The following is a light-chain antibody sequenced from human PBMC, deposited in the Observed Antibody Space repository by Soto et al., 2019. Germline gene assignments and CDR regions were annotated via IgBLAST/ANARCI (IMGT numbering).Light chain of an antibody. CDR1: QSVSSY. J-gene: IGKJ1*01. V-gene: IGKV3-11*01. Sequence: EIVLTQSPATLSLSPGETATLSCRASQSVSSYLAWYQQKPGQAPRLLIYDASNRATGIPARFSGSGSGTDFTLTISSLEPEDFAVYYCQQRSNWQFGQGTKVEIK. CDR3: QQRSNWQ. CDR2: DAS.